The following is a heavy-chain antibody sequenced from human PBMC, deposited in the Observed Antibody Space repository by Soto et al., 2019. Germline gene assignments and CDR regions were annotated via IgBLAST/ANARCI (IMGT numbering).Heavy chain of an antibody. CDR1: GGSISGHY. D-gene: IGHD3-16*01. CDR3: ARGPYYDLIWNYYYMDV. CDR2: MYYSGST. J-gene: IGHJ6*03. Sequence: QVQLQESGPGLVKPSETLSLSCSVSGGSISGHYWSWVRQTPGKGLEWIGYMYYSGSTNYNPSLKLWVTFSVDTSKNRFSLWLTAVTAADTAVYYCARGPYYDLIWNYYYMDVWGKGTTVTVSS. V-gene: IGHV4-59*08.